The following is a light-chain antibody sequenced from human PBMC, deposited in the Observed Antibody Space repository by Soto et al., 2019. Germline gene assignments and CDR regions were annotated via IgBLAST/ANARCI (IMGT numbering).Light chain of an antibody. CDR2: EVT. CDR1: SSDIGIYNY. Sequence: QSVLTQPASVSGSPGQSITISCTGTSSDIGIYNYVSWYQQHPGKAPKLLIFEVTNRPSGVSDRFSGSKSGNTASLTISGLQPEDEADYHCCSYRSGLTLEFGGGTKVTVL. J-gene: IGLJ2*01. V-gene: IGLV2-14*01. CDR3: CSYRSGLTLE.